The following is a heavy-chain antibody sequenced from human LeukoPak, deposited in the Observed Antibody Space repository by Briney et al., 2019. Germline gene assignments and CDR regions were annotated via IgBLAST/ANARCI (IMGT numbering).Heavy chain of an antibody. CDR2: ISGSGGST. J-gene: IGHJ4*02. CDR3: AKTGYSTPVDY. V-gene: IGHV3-23*01. Sequence: PGGSLRLSCTASGFTFRNYAMSWVRQAPGKGLEWVSSISGSGGSTYFADSVKGRFTFSRDNSQNTLFLQMNSLRAEDTAVYYCAKTGYSTPVDYWGQGTLVTVSS. CDR1: GFTFRNYA. D-gene: IGHD6-13*01.